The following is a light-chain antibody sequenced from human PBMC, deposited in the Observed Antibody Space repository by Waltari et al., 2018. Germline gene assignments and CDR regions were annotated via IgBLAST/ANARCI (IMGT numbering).Light chain of an antibody. Sequence: PSSLSASVGDRVNITCQASQDISNYLYWYQQKPGKAPNLLIYDASNLESGVPSRFSGSGSETDFTFTITSLQPEDIATYHCQQYANLPHTFGQGTRLEIK. J-gene: IGKJ5*01. V-gene: IGKV1-33*01. CDR3: QQYANLPHT. CDR1: QDISNY. CDR2: DAS.